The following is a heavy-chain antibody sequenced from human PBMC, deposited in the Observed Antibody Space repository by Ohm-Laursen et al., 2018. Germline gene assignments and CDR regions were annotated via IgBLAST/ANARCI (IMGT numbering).Heavy chain of an antibody. CDR3: ARGSNEYGGLYFPH. V-gene: IGHV4-59*11. Sequence: TLSLTCTVSGGSFTGHYWRWIRQPPGKGLEWIGHISYTGYTSYKSSLKSRVTISLDTSRKHFSLRLTSLAAADTAVYYCARGSNEYGGLYFPHWGQGTLVTVSS. D-gene: IGHD4-23*01. J-gene: IGHJ1*01. CDR2: ISYTGYT. CDR1: GGSFTGHY.